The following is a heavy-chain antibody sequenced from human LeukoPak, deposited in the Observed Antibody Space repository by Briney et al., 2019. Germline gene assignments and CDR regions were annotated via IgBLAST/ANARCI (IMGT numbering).Heavy chain of an antibody. CDR3: AGRVTGYSSGYVY. D-gene: IGHD5-18*01. V-gene: IGHV3-23*01. CDR1: GITFSNYA. J-gene: IGHJ4*02. CDR2: ISGSAHKI. Sequence: GGSLRLSCVASGITFSNYAVSWVRQAPEEGLDWVSVISGSAHKIRYADSVKGRFTISRDNSENIVYLQMNNLRAEDTAVYYCAGRVTGYSSGYVYWGQGTLVTVSS.